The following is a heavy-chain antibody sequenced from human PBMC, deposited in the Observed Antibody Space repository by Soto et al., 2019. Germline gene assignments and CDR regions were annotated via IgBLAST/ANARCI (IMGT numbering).Heavy chain of an antibody. CDR1: GYTFTSYY. CDR2: INPSGGST. J-gene: IGHJ4*02. Sequence: ASVKVSCKASGYTFTSYYMHWVRQAPGQGLEWMGVINPSGGSTSYAQKFQGRVTMTRDTSTSTVYMELSSLRSEDTAVYYCARNYGGNAGFDYWGQGTLVTVSS. V-gene: IGHV1-46*01. CDR3: ARNYGGNAGFDY. D-gene: IGHD4-17*01.